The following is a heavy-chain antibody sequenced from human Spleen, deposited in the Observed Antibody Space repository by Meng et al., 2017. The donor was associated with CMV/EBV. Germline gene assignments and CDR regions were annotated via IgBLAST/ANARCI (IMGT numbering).Heavy chain of an antibody. J-gene: IGHJ5*02. D-gene: IGHD4-17*01. CDR1: GYTFTGYY. Sequence: QLVRWGAEVKKPGASVKVSCKASGYTFTGYYMHWGRQAPGQGLEWMGCINPNSGDTNYAQKFQGRVTMTRDTSISTAYMELSRLRSDDTAVYYCTRDAHLTTVTPNWFDPWGQGTLVTVSS. CDR2: INPNSGDT. V-gene: IGHV1-2*02. CDR3: TRDAHLTTVTPNWFDP.